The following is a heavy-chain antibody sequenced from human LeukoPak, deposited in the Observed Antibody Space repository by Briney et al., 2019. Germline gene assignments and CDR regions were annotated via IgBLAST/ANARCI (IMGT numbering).Heavy chain of an antibody. CDR1: GGSFSGYY. V-gene: IGHV4-34*01. D-gene: IGHD2-2*02. J-gene: IGHJ4*02. CDR2: INHSGST. Sequence: PSETLSLTCAVYGGSFSGYYWSWIRQPPGKGLEWIGEINHSGSTNYNPSLKSRVTISVDTSKNQFSLKLSSVTAADTAVYYCARGTDTSHFDYWGQGTLVTVSS. CDR3: ARGTDTSHFDY.